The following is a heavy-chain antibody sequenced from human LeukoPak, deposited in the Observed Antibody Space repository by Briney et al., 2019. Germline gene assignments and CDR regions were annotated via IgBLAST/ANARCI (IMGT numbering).Heavy chain of an antibody. J-gene: IGHJ5*02. CDR2: TYSGGST. CDR1: GFTVSSNY. CDR3: ARVSTAMAAASDP. Sequence: GGSLRLFCAASGFTVSSNYMSWVCQAPGKGLEWVSVTYSGGSTYYADSVKGRFTISRDNSKNTLYLQMNSLRAEDTAVYYCARVSTAMAAASDPWGQGTLVTVSS. V-gene: IGHV3-66*01. D-gene: IGHD5-18*01.